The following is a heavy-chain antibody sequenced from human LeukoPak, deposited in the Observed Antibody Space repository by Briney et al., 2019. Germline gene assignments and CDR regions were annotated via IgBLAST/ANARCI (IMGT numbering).Heavy chain of an antibody. Sequence: SQTLSLTCTVSGGSIRSGDYYWSWIRQPPGKGLEWIGYIYYSGSTYYNPSLKSRVTISVDTSKNQFSLKLTSVTAADTAVYYCARDHYGPGKVDYGLDVWGQGTTVTVSS. D-gene: IGHD3-10*01. V-gene: IGHV4-30-4*01. CDR3: ARDHYGPGKVDYGLDV. CDR2: IYYSGST. CDR1: GGSIRSGDYY. J-gene: IGHJ6*02.